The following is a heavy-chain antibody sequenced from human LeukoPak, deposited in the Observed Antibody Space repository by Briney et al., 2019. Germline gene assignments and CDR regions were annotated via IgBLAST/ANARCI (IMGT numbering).Heavy chain of an antibody. CDR2: IYYSGST. CDR1: GGSISSYY. V-gene: IGHV4-59*01. D-gene: IGHD6-19*01. Sequence: SETLSLTCSVSGGSISSYYWSWIRQPPGKGLEWIGYIYYSGSTNYNPSLKSRVTISVDTSKSQFSPKLSSVTAADTAVYYCASGIAVAYPYFDYWGQGTLVTVSS. J-gene: IGHJ4*02. CDR3: ASGIAVAYPYFDY.